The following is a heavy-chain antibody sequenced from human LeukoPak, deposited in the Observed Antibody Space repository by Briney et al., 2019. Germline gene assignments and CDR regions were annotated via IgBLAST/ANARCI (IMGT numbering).Heavy chain of an antibody. V-gene: IGHV5-51*03. CDR2: IYPGDSDT. CDR3: AINPAAGTDAFDI. Sequence: KPGESLKISWQGFGYSFTSYSIGWVRQMPGKGLEWMGMIYPGDSDTRYSPSFQGQVTISADKSISTAYLQWSSLKVSDTAMYYCAINPAAGTDAFDIWGEGTMVTVSS. CDR1: GYSFTSYS. J-gene: IGHJ3*02. D-gene: IGHD6-19*01.